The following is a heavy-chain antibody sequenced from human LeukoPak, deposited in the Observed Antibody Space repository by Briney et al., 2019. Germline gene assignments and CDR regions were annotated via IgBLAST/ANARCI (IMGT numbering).Heavy chain of an antibody. J-gene: IGHJ4*02. V-gene: IGHV3-9*01. D-gene: IGHD2-15*01. CDR1: GFTFDDYA. CDR2: ISWNSGSI. Sequence: GGSLRLSCAASGFTFDDYAMHWVRQAPGKGLEWVSGISWNSGSIGYADSVKGRFTISRDNAKNSLYLQMNSLRAEDAALYYCAKDSCSGGSCYYFDYWGQGTLVTVSS. CDR3: AKDSCSGGSCYYFDY.